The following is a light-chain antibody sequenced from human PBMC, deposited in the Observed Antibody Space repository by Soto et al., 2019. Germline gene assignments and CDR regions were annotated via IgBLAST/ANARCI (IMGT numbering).Light chain of an antibody. Sequence: IVMTQSPATLSVSPGERVTISCRTSQSVTNTLAWYQHKPGQAPRLLISYASRGATGITARFSGSGSGPDFTLTINSLQSEAFAVYYCQQDYNWPVTFGGGTKVEIK. J-gene: IGKJ4*01. CDR2: YAS. CDR3: QQDYNWPVT. CDR1: QSVTNT. V-gene: IGKV3-15*01.